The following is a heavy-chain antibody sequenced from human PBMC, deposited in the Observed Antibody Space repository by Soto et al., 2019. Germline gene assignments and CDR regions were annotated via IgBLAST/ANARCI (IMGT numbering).Heavy chain of an antibody. CDR2: IYYSGST. CDR1: GGSISSYY. J-gene: IGHJ4*02. Sequence: SETLSLTCTVSGGSISSYYWSWIRQPPGKGLEWIGYIYYSGSTNYNPSLKSRVTISVDTSKNQFSLNLSSVTAADTAVYYCARHPGTTGTTVYFDYWGQGTLVTRLL. V-gene: IGHV4-59*08. CDR3: ARHPGTTGTTVYFDY. D-gene: IGHD1-1*01.